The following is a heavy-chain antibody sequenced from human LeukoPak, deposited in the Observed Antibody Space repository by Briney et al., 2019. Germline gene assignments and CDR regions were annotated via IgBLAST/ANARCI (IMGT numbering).Heavy chain of an antibody. CDR2: IIPIFGTA. J-gene: IGHJ6*03. V-gene: IGHV1-69*05. CDR1: GGTFSSYA. CDR3: ARGKWGRPYYYYMDV. D-gene: IGHD7-27*01. Sequence: SVKVSCTASGGTFSSYAISWVRQAPGQGLEWMGGIIPIFGTANYAQKFQGRVTITTDESTSTAYTELSSLRSEDTAVYYCARGKWGRPYYYYMDVWGKGTTVTVSS.